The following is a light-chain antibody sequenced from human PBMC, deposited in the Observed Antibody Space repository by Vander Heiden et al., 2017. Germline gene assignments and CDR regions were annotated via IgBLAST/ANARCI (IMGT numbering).Light chain of an antibody. CDR1: QSASSTY. J-gene: IGKJ4*01. Sequence: EIVLTQSPGTLSLSPGERATLSCRASQSASSTYLAWYQQTRGQAPRLLIYGASSRATGIPDRFSGSGSGTDFTLTISRLEPEDFAVYYCQQYGSSPLTFGGGTKVEIK. CDR2: GAS. V-gene: IGKV3-20*01. CDR3: QQYGSSPLT.